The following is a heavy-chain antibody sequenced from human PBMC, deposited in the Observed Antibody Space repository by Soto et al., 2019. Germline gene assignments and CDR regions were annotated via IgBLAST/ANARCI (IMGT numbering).Heavy chain of an antibody. J-gene: IGHJ6*02. Sequence: SETLSLTCAVSGGSISSSNWWSWVRQPPGKGLEWIGEIYHSGSTNYNPSLKSRVTISVDKSKNQSSLKLSSVTAADTAVYYCARVMGGGDYYYYYYGMDVWGQGTTVTVSS. CDR2: IYHSGST. D-gene: IGHD2-21*02. CDR1: GGSISSSNW. CDR3: ARVMGGGDYYYYYYGMDV. V-gene: IGHV4-4*02.